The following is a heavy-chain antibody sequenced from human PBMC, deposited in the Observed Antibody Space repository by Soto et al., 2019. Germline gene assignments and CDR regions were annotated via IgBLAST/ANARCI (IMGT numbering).Heavy chain of an antibody. V-gene: IGHV4-4*07. CDR3: ARDVQSNIWYSPGH. J-gene: IGHJ4*02. D-gene: IGHD2-21*02. CDR2: MYSSGST. CDR1: GGSISTYW. Sequence: PSETLSLTCTVSGGSISTYWWSWIRQPAGKGLEWIGRMYSSGSTNYNPSLKGRVTMSLDTSKNQFSLSLTAVTAADTAVYFCARDVQSNIWYSPGHWGLGILVTVSS.